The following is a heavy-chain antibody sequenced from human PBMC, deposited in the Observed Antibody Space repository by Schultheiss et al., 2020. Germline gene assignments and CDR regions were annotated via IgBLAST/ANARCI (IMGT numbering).Heavy chain of an antibody. Sequence: GGSLRLSCAASGFTFSSYSMNWVRQAPGKGLEWVSSISSSSSYIYYADSVKGRFTISRDNAKNSLYLQMNSLRAEDTAVYYCARESYGDYETRIEYWGQGTLVTVSS. CDR3: ARESYGDYETRIEY. J-gene: IGHJ4*02. V-gene: IGHV3-21*01. CDR2: ISSSSSYI. CDR1: GFTFSSYS. D-gene: IGHD4-17*01.